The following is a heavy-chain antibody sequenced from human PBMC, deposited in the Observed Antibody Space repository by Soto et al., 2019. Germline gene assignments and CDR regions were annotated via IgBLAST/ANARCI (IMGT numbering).Heavy chain of an antibody. Sequence: QLQLQESGSGLVKPSQTLSLTCAVSGGSISSGGYSWSWIRQPPGKGLEWIGYIYHSGSTYYNPSHKTRLNISVDRSKNQFSMKLSSVTAADTAVYSAAGGPGVARNYCGQGTLVTVSS. CDR1: GGSISSGGYS. CDR3: AGGPGVARNY. D-gene: IGHD5-12*01. CDR2: IYHSGST. J-gene: IGHJ4*02. V-gene: IGHV4-30-2*01.